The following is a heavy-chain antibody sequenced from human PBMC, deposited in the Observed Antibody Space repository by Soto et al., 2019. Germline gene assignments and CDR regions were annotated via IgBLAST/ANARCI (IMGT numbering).Heavy chain of an antibody. Sequence: GGSLRLSCAASGFTFSTYSMNWVRQAPGKGLEWVASLSSGGSYISHADSVKGRFTISRDNAKNSLYLQMNNLRAEDTAVYYWVTTMRVSPAMDVWGKGTMVNVSS. J-gene: IGHJ6*04. CDR1: GFTFSTYS. CDR2: LSSGGSYI. CDR3: VTTMRVSPAMDV. V-gene: IGHV3-21*01. D-gene: IGHD5-12*01.